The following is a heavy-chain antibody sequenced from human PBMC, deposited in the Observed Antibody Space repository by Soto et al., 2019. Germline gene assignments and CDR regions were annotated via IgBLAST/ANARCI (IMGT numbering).Heavy chain of an antibody. V-gene: IGHV6-1*01. CDR2: TYYRSKWYN. J-gene: IGHJ6*02. Sequence: SQTLSLTCAISGDSVSSNSAAWNWIRQSPSRGLEWLGRTYYRSKWYNDYAVSVKSRITINPDTSKNQFSLQLNSVTPEDTAVYYCAREVDSGYDWGVGYYYYYYGMDVWGQGTTVTVSS. CDR1: GDSVSSNSAA. D-gene: IGHD5-12*01. CDR3: AREVDSGYDWGVGYYYYYYGMDV.